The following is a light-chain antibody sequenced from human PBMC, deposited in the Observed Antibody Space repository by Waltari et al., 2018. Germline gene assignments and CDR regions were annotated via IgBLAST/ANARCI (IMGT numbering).Light chain of an antibody. CDR1: QNINSL. Sequence: DSQLTLSPPSLSASVADSVTLTCRASQNINSLLNWYQQKPGKAPKLLIYAPSNLESGVPSRFSGSGSVTDFTLTISSLQPADFATYYFQEIYSAPSLSFGGGTTVEIK. CDR2: APS. J-gene: IGKJ4*01. CDR3: QEIYSAPSLS. V-gene: IGKV1-39*01.